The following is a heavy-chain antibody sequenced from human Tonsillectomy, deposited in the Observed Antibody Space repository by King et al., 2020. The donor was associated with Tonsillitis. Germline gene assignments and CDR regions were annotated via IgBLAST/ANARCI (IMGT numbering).Heavy chain of an antibody. V-gene: IGHV3-33*01. CDR2: IWYDGNRK. J-gene: IGHJ6*03. CDR1: GFTFTDYG. CDR3: ARDEVYFYYNMDV. Sequence: HAQLVQSGGGVVQPGRSLRLSCEVSGFTFTDYGMHWVRQAPGKGLEWVAVIWYDGNRKYYADSVKGRFTISRDDSKSTLYLQMTSLRAEDAAVYYCARDEVYFYYNMDVWGKGTTVTVS.